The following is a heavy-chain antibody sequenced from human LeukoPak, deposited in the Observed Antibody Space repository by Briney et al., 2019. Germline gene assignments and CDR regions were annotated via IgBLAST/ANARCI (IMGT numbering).Heavy chain of an antibody. D-gene: IGHD1-26*01. Sequence: GGSLRLSCAASGFTFSSSWMTWVRQAPGKGLEWVAHIKEDGSDKYYVDSVTGRFTISRDNTKNSLYLQMSSLRAEDTAVYYCATWSDAWEFDYWGQGTLVSVSS. V-gene: IGHV3-7*05. J-gene: IGHJ4*02. CDR1: GFTFSSSW. CDR2: IKEDGSDK. CDR3: ATWSDAWEFDY.